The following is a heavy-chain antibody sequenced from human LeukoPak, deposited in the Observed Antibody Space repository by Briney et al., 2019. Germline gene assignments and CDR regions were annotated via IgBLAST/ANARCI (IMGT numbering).Heavy chain of an antibody. J-gene: IGHJ6*03. CDR1: GFTFSSYS. D-gene: IGHD2-15*01. Sequence: GGSLRLSCAGSGFTFSSYSMNWVRQAPGKGLEWVSYISSSSTTIYYADSVKGRFTISRDNAKNSLYLQMNSLRAKDTALYYCARDRCSGGRCYSLSVGYMDVWGKGTTVTVSS. CDR2: ISSSSTTI. CDR3: ARDRCSGGRCYSLSVGYMDV. V-gene: IGHV3-48*01.